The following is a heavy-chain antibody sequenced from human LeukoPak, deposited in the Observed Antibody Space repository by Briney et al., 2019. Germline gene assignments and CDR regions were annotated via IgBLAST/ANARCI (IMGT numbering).Heavy chain of an antibody. D-gene: IGHD2-2*01. Sequence: SETLSLTCTVSGVSITLNYLRWIRQSPKKGLEWIGDISNSGSNYNPSLSSRLTISTDTSKNHFSLRLTSVSAADTAVYYCPGCYHVLFGDLSLYSPRGGFDHWGQGILVTVSS. CDR3: PGCYHVLFGDLSLYSPRGGFDH. J-gene: IGHJ4*02. CDR2: ISNSGS. V-gene: IGHV4-59*01. CDR1: GVSITLNY.